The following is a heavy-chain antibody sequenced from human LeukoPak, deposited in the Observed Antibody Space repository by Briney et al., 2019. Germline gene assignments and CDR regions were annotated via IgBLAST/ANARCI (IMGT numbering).Heavy chain of an antibody. CDR1: GFTFNIYS. V-gene: IGHV3-48*01. CDR2: ISSSSSTI. D-gene: IGHD3-16*01. Sequence: GGSLRLSCAASGFTFNIYSMNWVRQAPGKGLEWVSYISSSSSTIHYADSVKGRFTISRDNAKNSLYLQMNSLRAEDTAVYYCARDLYPGYWGQGTLVTVSS. J-gene: IGHJ4*02. CDR3: ARDLYPGY.